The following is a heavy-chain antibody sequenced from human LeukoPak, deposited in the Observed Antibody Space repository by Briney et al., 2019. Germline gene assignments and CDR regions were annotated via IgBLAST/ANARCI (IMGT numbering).Heavy chain of an antibody. CDR2: IYKSGST. CDR1: GVSINNYY. D-gene: IGHD5-24*01. J-gene: IGHJ4*02. CDR3: ARRRGDGYSDY. V-gene: IGHV4-59*08. Sequence: SETLSLTCTVSGVSINNYYWSWIRQPPGKGLEWIGYIYKSGSTNYNPSLKSRATISIDTSKNQFSLKLSSVTAADTAVYYCARRRGDGYSDYWGQGTLVTVSS.